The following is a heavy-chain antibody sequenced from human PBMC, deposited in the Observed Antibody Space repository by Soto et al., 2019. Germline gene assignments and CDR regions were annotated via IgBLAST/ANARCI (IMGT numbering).Heavy chain of an antibody. CDR3: TRSGGDFRLFDY. CDR2: ISWDSDII. D-gene: IGHD4-17*01. J-gene: IGHJ4*01. CDR1: GFTFDDYA. V-gene: IGHV3-9*01. Sequence: EVQLVESGGALVQPGRSLRLSCAASGFTFDDYAMHWVRQAPGKGLEWVSGISWDSDIIAYAESVKGRFSISRDNAKNSLVLQMSSLRPEDTAFYYCTRSGGDFRLFDYWGQGTLVTVSS.